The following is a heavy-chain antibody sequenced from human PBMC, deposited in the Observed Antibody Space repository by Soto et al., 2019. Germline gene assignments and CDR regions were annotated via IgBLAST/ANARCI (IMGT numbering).Heavy chain of an antibody. V-gene: IGHV5-51*01. Sequence: PGESLKISCKGFGYTFTNYWIGWVRQMPGKGPEWMGIIYPGDSDTKYNPSFQGQVTISADKSITTTYLQWSSLKASDTAIYYCAASIFYYGMDVWGQGTTVPVSS. CDR3: AASIFYYGMDV. J-gene: IGHJ6*02. CDR2: IYPGDSDT. CDR1: GYTFTNYW.